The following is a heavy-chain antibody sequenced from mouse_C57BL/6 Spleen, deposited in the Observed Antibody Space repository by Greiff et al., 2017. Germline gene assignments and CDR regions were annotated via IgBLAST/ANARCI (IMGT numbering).Heavy chain of an antibody. CDR1: GYTFTDYY. CDR3: VKDGYYV. Sequence: VQLQQSGPELVKPGASVKISCKASGYTFTDYYMNWVKQSHGKSLEWIGDINPNNGGTSYNQKFKGKATLTVDKSSSTAYMELRSLTSADSAVYYCVKDGYYVWGQGTLVTVSA. J-gene: IGHJ3*01. CDR2: INPNNGGT. D-gene: IGHD2-3*01. V-gene: IGHV1-26*01.